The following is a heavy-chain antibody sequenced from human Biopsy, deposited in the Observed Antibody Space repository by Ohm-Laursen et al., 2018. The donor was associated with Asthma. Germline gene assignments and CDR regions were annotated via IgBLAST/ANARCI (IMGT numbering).Heavy chain of an antibody. V-gene: IGHV4-31*02. CDR2: IYHRGNT. CDR1: GFTFSDHY. CDR3: ARDYYDFWNRSVYTYFGMDV. D-gene: IGHD3-3*01. J-gene: IGHJ6*02. Sequence: LRLSCTASGFTFSDHYMDWVRQRPGKGLEWIGNIYHRGNTKYNPSLKSRLSFSVDTSKNQFSLKLSSVTAADTAIYFCARDYYDFWNRSVYTYFGMDVWGRGTTVVVSS.